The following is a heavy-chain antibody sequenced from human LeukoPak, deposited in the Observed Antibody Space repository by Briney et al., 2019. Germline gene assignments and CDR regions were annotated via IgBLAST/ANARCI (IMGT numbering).Heavy chain of an antibody. D-gene: IGHD3-22*01. CDR3: ARDPNYYDSSGYLENYYYYGMDV. Sequence: PGRSLRLSCAASGFTFSSYGMPWVRQAPGKGLEWVAVIWYDGSNKYYADSVKGRFTISRDNSKNTLYLQMNSLRAEDTAVYYCARDPNYYDSSGYLENYYYYGMDVWGQGTTVTVSS. J-gene: IGHJ6*02. CDR2: IWYDGSNK. V-gene: IGHV3-33*01. CDR1: GFTFSSYG.